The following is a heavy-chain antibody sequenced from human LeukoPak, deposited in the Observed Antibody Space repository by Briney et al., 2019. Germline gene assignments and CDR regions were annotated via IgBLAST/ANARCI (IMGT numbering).Heavy chain of an antibody. D-gene: IGHD4-11*01. J-gene: IGHJ5*02. CDR2: IYHSGST. CDR3: ARGQYSNPGGWFDP. V-gene: IGHV4-4*02. Sequence: PSETLSLTCAVSGGSISSSNWWSWVRQPPGKGLEWIGEIYHSGSTNYNPSLKSRVTISVDKSKNQFSLKLSSVTAADTAVYYCARGQYSNPGGWFDPWGQGTLVTVSS. CDR1: GGSISSSNW.